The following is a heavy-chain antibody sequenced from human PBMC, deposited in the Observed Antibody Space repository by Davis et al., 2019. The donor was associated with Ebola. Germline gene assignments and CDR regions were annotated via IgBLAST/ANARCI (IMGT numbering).Heavy chain of an antibody. CDR3: ARQGVLAAAGTPYFDY. D-gene: IGHD6-13*01. CDR2: IYPGDSDT. V-gene: IGHV5-51*01. CDR1: GYSFTSYW. J-gene: IGHJ4*02. Sequence: GESLKISCKGSGYSFTSYWIGWVRQMPGKGLEWMGIIYPGDSDTRYSPSFQGQVTISADKSISTAYLQWSSLKASDTAMYYCARQGVLAAAGTPYFDYWGQGTLVTVSS.